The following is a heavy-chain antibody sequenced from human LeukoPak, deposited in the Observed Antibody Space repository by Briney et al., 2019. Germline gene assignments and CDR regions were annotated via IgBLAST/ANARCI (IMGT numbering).Heavy chain of an antibody. J-gene: IGHJ6*03. Sequence: AGGSLRLSCAASGFTFSSYGMSWVRQAPGKGLEWVSAISGSGGSTYYADPVKGRFTISRDNSKNTLYLQMNSLRAEDTAVYYCARGGEDGDLGAYYYYYYMDVWGKGTTVTISS. V-gene: IGHV3-23*01. D-gene: IGHD3-10*01. CDR3: ARGGEDGDLGAYYYYYYMDV. CDR2: ISGSGGST. CDR1: GFTFSSYG.